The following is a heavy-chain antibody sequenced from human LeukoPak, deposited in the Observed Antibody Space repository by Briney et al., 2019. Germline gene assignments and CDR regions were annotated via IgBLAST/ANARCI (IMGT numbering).Heavy chain of an antibody. CDR2: ISYDGSNK. Sequence: GGPLRLSCAASGFIFSNYAMHWVRQAPGKGLEWVAVISYDGSNKYYADSVKGRFTISRDNSKNTLDLQMNSLRVEDTAVYYCASPDSGYDSSVADYWGQGTLVTVSS. D-gene: IGHD5-12*01. CDR3: ASPDSGYDSSVADY. J-gene: IGHJ4*02. CDR1: GFIFSNYA. V-gene: IGHV3-30-3*01.